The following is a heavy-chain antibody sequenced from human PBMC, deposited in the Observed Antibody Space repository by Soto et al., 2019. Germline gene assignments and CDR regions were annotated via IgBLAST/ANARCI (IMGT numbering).Heavy chain of an antibody. V-gene: IGHV1-3*01. D-gene: IGHD6-19*01. CDR2: INAGNGNT. CDR3: ARDGGCSGSGWYFWFDP. Sequence: QVQLVQSGAEVKKPGASVKVSCKASGYTFTSYAMHWVRQAPGQRLEWMGWINAGNGNTKYSQKFQGRVTITRDTSARTAYLELSSLRYEDTAVYYCARDGGCSGSGWYFWFDPWGQGTLVTVSS. J-gene: IGHJ5*02. CDR1: GYTFTSYA.